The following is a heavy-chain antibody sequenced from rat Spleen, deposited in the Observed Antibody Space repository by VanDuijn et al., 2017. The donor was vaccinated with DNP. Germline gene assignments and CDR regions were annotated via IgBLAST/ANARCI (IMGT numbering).Heavy chain of an antibody. D-gene: IGHD1-2*01. CDR3: ARYSTSLVMDA. V-gene: IGHV2S75*01. J-gene: IGHJ4*01. CDR1: GFSLTNYG. Sequence: QVQLKESGPVLVQASETLSLTCTVSGFSLTNYGVIWVRQSPGKGLEWMGIIWGDGNTDYNSALKSRLSINRDTSKSQVFLKMNSLQTEDTATYYCARYSTSLVMDAWGQGASVTVSS. CDR2: IWGDGNT.